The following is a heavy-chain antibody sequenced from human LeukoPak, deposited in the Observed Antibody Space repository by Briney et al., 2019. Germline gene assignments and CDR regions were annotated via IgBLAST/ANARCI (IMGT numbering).Heavy chain of an antibody. J-gene: IGHJ4*02. Sequence: PGGSLRLSCTASGFTFGDYYLNWVRQAPGKGLEWVGFIRGKPYGGTTEYAASVKGRFTISRDDSKNIAYLQMNSLKTEETAVYYCARGGFDYWGQGTLVTVSS. V-gene: IGHV3-49*04. CDR3: ARGGFDY. CDR2: IRGKPYGGTT. CDR1: GFTFGDYY. D-gene: IGHD2-15*01.